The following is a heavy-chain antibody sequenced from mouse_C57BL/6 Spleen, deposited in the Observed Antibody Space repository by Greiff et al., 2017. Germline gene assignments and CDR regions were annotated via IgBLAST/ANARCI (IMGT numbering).Heavy chain of an antibody. CDR2: INPGSGGT. J-gene: IGHJ4*01. V-gene: IGHV1-54*01. Sequence: QVQLQQSGAELVRPGTSVKVSCKASGYAFTNYLLEWVKQRPGQGLEWIGVINPGSGGTNYNEKFKGKATLTADKSSSTAYMQLSSLTSEDSAVYFCARGRQGYAMDYWGQGTSVTVSS. CDR3: ARGRQGYAMDY. D-gene: IGHD3-2*01. CDR1: GYAFTNYL.